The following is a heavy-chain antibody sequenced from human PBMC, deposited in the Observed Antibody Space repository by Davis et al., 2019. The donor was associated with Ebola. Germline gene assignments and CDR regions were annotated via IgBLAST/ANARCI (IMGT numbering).Heavy chain of an antibody. D-gene: IGHD3-22*01. J-gene: IGHJ4*02. Sequence: AASVKVSCKASGGTSSSNAISWVRQAPGQGLEWMGGINPIFGTANYAQKFQGRVTITADESTSTAYMELSSLRSEDTAVYYCARGSRDSSGYYWWYWGQGTLVTVSS. CDR2: INPIFGTA. V-gene: IGHV1-69*13. CDR3: ARGSRDSSGYYWWY. CDR1: GGTSSSNA.